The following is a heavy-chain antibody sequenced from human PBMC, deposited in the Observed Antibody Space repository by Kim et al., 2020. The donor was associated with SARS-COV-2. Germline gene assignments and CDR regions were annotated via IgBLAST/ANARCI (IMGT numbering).Heavy chain of an antibody. CDR3: AKEGAPAAKYGMDV. Sequence: ADSEKGRCSISRDNAQIPVYLQMNGVRAEDTAVYYCAKEGAPAAKYGMDVWGQGTTVTVSS. J-gene: IGHJ6*02. D-gene: IGHD2-2*01. V-gene: IGHV3-23*01.